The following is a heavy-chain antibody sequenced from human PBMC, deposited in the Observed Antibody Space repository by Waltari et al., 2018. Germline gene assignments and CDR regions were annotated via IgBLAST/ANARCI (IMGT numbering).Heavy chain of an antibody. J-gene: IGHJ4*02. Sequence: EVKLVASGQGLVPRGGSLRLPCVPSGFVCMSFAMNWVRQAPGKGMEWIAHIRNSGATIYYADSVKGRFSISRDNAKESLFLQMNSLRAEDTAVYYCARHGIRLGLDYLDYWGQGALVTVSS. CDR2: IRNSGATI. D-gene: IGHD3-9*01. CDR1: GFVCMSFA. V-gene: IGHV3-48*03. CDR3: ARHGIRLGLDYLDY.